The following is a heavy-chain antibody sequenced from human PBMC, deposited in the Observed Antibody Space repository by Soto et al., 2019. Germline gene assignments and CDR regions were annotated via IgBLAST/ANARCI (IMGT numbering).Heavy chain of an antibody. CDR1: GGTLSSYA. V-gene: IGHV1-69*13. D-gene: IGHD6-13*01. CDR3: ARDRSGITGKTRNIYAMDA. CDR2: TVPITLST. Sequence: GASVKVSCKASGGTLSSYAISWVRQAPGQGLDWVGGTVPITLSTHYAQKFQGRVIITADEATNTVYMDLSSLRSEDTAVYYCARDRSGITGKTRNIYAMDAWGQGTTVTVSS. J-gene: IGHJ6*02.